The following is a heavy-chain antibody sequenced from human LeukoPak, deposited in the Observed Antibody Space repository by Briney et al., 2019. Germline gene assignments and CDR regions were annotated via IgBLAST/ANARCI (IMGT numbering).Heavy chain of an antibody. D-gene: IGHD3-10*01. J-gene: IGHJ6*02. CDR1: GFTLSSYG. V-gene: IGHV3-33*01. CDR2: IWYDGSNK. Sequence: PGGSLRLSCAASGFTLSSYGMHWVRQAPGKGLEWVAVIWYDGSNKYYADSVKGRFTISRGNSKNTLYLQMNSLRAEDTAVYYCARVMVRGVIFYYYGMDVWGQGTTVTVSS. CDR3: ARVMVRGVIFYYYGMDV.